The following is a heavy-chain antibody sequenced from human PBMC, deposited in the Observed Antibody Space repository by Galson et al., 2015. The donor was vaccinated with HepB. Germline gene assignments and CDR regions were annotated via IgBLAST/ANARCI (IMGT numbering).Heavy chain of an antibody. J-gene: IGHJ6*02. CDR1: GFTVSSNQ. V-gene: IGHV3-53*01. CDR2: IYSGGTT. CDR3: AKGAYFSSSSLYGMDV. D-gene: IGHD6-6*01. Sequence: SLRLSCAVSGFTVSSNQMSWVRQAPGKGLEWVSIIYSGGTTYHADSVKGRFTMTRDNSKNTVYLQMNSLRVEDAAVYHCAKGAYFSSSSLYGMDVWGQGTTVTVSS.